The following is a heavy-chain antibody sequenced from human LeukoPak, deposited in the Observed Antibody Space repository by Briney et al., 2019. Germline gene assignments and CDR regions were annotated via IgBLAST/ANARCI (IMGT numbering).Heavy chain of an antibody. V-gene: IGHV3-30*04. CDR3: ARDRDRDIIGDGMDV. CDR2: ISYDGNNK. J-gene: IGHJ6*04. Sequence: GGSLRLSCAASGFTFSNYAMHGVGRAPAKGLEWVAVISYDGNNKYYADSVKGRFTISRDNSKNTLYLQMNSLRAEDTAVYYCARDRDRDIIGDGMDVWGKGTTVTVSS. D-gene: IGHD2-15*01. CDR1: GFTFSNYA.